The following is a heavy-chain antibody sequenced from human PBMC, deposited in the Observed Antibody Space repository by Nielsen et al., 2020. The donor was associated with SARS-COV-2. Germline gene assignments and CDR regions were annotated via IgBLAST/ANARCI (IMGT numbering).Heavy chain of an antibody. J-gene: IGHJ4*02. CDR3: AKDLENDDASGYDH. D-gene: IGHD3-22*01. CDR2: ASNVGTNE. Sequence: GESLKISCAASGFPLSSCGMHWVRQAPGKGLEWVAVASNVGTNEYYADSVKGRFTISRDYSKNTLYLQMNSLRPEDTAVYYCAKDLENDDASGYDHWGQGTLVSVSS. CDR1: GFPLSSCG. V-gene: IGHV3-30*18.